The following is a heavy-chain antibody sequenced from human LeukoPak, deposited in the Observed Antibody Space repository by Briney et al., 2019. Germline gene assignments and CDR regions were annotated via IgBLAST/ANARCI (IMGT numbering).Heavy chain of an antibody. CDR2: ISGSGGST. D-gene: IGHD5-18*01. CDR1: GFTSSSYW. CDR3: AKSWQLWLYYFDY. Sequence: GGSLRLSCAASGFTSSSYWMSWVRQAPGKGLEWVSAISGSGGSTYYADSVKGRFTISRDNSKNTLYLQMNSLRAEDTAVYYCAKSWQLWLYYFDYWGQGTLVTVSS. V-gene: IGHV3-23*01. J-gene: IGHJ4*02.